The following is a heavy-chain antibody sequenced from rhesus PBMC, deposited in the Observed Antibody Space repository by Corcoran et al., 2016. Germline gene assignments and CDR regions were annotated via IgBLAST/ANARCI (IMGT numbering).Heavy chain of an antibody. D-gene: IGHD2-21*01. CDR2: INGGSGST. CDR1: GASISSNY. V-gene: IGHV4-147*01. CDR3: ARGSGNYGLDS. J-gene: IGHJ6*01. Sequence: QVQLQESGPGPVKPSETLPLTCAVSGASISSNYWSWIRQPPGKGLEWIGFINGGSGSTSYNPSLKSRFTFSRDTSKNQFSLTLSSVTAADTAAYYCARGSGNYGLDSWGQGVVVTVSS.